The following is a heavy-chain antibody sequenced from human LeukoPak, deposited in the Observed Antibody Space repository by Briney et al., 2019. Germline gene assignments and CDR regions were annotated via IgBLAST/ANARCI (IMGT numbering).Heavy chain of an antibody. CDR3: ARRTPGLNYGMDV. V-gene: IGHV4-39*01. Sequence: PSETLSLTCTVSGGSISSNNYYWGRIRQPPGKGLEWIGSVYYGGGTFYNPSLKSRVTLSVDTSRNQFSLQLSSVSAADTAVYYCARRTPGLNYGMDVWGHGTTVTVSS. CDR2: VYYGGGT. J-gene: IGHJ6*02. CDR1: GGSISSNNYY. D-gene: IGHD3/OR15-3a*01.